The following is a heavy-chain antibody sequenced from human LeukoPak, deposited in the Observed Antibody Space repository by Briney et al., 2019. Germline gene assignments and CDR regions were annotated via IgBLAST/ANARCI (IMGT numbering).Heavy chain of an antibody. CDR1: GDPISSSSYY. D-gene: IGHD3-10*01. J-gene: IGHJ4*02. CDR3: AAGYYYGSGSYLGY. V-gene: IGHV4-39*01. CDR2: IYYSGST. Sequence: PSETLSLTCTFSGDPISSSSYYWGWIRQPPGKGLEWIGTIYYSGSTYYNPSLKSRVTISEDTSNKQFSLRLTSVTAADTAVYYCAAGYYYGSGSYLGYWGQGTLVTVSS.